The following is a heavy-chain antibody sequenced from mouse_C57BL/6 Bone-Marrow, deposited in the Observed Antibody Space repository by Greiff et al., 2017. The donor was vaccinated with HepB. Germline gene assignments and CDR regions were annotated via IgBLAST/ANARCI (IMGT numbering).Heavy chain of an antibody. CDR3: ARGEAWYFDV. Sequence: EVKVEESGGGLVQPGGSLSLSCAASGFTFTDYYMSWVRQPPGKALEWLGFIRNKANGYTTEYSASVKGRFTISRDNSQSILYLQMNALRAEDSATYYCARGEAWYFDVWGTGTTVTVSS. CDR2: IRNKANGYTT. J-gene: IGHJ1*03. CDR1: GFTFTDYY. D-gene: IGHD2-13*01. V-gene: IGHV7-3*01.